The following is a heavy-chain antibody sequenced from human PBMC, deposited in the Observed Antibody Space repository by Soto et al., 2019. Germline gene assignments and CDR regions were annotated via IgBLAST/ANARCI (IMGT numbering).Heavy chain of an antibody. CDR1: GRSISRCGYH. CDR2: IYYRRST. D-gene: IGHD3-10*01. CDR3: ARVSYYGSGSYYTNSYYYYCMDV. Sequence: SATLSVTCTLSGRSISRCGYHWSWIRKHPGKILESVVYIYYRRSTYYNPSLKSRVTIAVDTAKNQFSLKLSAVTAADTAVYYCARVSYYGSGSYYTNSYYYYCMDVWGKGTTIT. V-gene: IGHV4-31*03. J-gene: IGHJ6*03.